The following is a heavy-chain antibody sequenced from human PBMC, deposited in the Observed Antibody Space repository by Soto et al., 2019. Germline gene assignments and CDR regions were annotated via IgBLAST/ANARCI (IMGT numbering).Heavy chain of an antibody. J-gene: IGHJ4*02. D-gene: IGHD3-3*01. V-gene: IGHV3-74*01. Sequence: GGSLRLSCAASGFTLGNYWMHWVRQVPGKGLVWVSRINSEGSSTTYADSVKGRVTMTRNTSISTAYMELSSLRSEDTAVYYCARGYYADYWGQGTLVTVSS. CDR2: INSEGSST. CDR3: ARGYYADY. CDR1: GFTLGNYW.